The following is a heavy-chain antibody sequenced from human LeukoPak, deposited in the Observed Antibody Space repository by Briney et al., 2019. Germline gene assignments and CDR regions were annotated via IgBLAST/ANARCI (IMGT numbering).Heavy chain of an antibody. V-gene: IGHV3-23*01. D-gene: IGHD6-6*01. CDR3: AKDPPRRASSSSRASSFDY. CDR1: GFTFSSYA. J-gene: IGHJ4*02. Sequence: GGSLRLSCAASGFTFSSYAMSWVRQAPGKGLEWVSAISGSGGSTYYADSVKGRFTISRDNSKNTLYLQMNSLRAEDAAVYYCAKDPPRRASSSSRASSFDYWGQGTLVTVSS. CDR2: ISGSGGST.